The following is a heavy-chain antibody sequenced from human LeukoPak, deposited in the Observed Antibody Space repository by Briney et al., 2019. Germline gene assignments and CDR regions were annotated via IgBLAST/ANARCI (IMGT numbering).Heavy chain of an antibody. Sequence: ASVKVSYKASGYTFTSYGISWVRQAPEQGLEWMGWISAYNGNTNYAQKLQGRVTMTTDTSTSTAYMELRSLRSDDTAVYYCARLGRSQLLPYEHNNYYYYMDVWGKGTTVTVSS. D-gene: IGHD2-2*01. CDR2: ISAYNGNT. CDR1: GYTFTSYG. J-gene: IGHJ6*03. V-gene: IGHV1-18*01. CDR3: ARLGRSQLLPYEHNNYYYYMDV.